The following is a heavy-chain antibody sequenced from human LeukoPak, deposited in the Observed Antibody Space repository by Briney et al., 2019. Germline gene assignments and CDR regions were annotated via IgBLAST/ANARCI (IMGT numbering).Heavy chain of an antibody. Sequence: SETLSLTCTVSGGSISSYYWSWIRQPPGKGLEWIGYIYYSGSTNYNPSLKSRVTISVDTSKNQFSLKLSSVIAADTAVYYCARQRLAAAGSSHFDYWGQGTLVTVSS. CDR1: GGSISSYY. V-gene: IGHV4-59*08. D-gene: IGHD6-13*01. CDR3: ARQRLAAAGSSHFDY. J-gene: IGHJ4*02. CDR2: IYYSGST.